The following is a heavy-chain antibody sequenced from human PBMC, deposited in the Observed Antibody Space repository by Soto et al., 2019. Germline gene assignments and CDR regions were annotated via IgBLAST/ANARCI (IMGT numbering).Heavy chain of an antibody. CDR1: GGSISRYY. V-gene: IGHV4-59*01. J-gene: IGHJ4*02. CDR2: IHYSGST. Sequence: QVQLQESGPRLVRPSETLSLTCTVSGGSISRYYWTWIRQAPGKGLECIGYIHYSGSTTYNPSLKSRVTMSVDTSKNQFSLRLTSVPRADTAVYYCARDSGWAYSLDYWGQGALVTVSS. D-gene: IGHD6-19*01. CDR3: ARDSGWAYSLDY.